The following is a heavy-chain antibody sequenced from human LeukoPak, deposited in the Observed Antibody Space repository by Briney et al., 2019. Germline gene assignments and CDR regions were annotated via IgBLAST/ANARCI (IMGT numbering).Heavy chain of an antibody. V-gene: IGHV3-48*04. CDR3: ARDCSSGWYCFDY. Sequence: PGGSLRLSCAASGFTFSSYSMNWVRQAPGKGLEWVSYISSSSTTIYYADSVKGRFTISRDNAKKSLYPQMNSLRAEDTAVYYCARDCSSGWYCFDYWGQGTLVTVSS. CDR1: GFTFSSYS. J-gene: IGHJ4*02. D-gene: IGHD6-19*01. CDR2: ISSSSTTI.